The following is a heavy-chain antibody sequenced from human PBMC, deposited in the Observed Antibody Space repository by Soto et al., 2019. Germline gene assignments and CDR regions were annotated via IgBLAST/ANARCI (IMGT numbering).Heavy chain of an antibody. J-gene: IGHJ6*02. CDR2: IIPIFGTA. V-gene: IGHV1-69*06. D-gene: IGHD6-13*01. Sequence: QVQLVQSGAEVKKPGSSVKVSCKASGGTFSSYAISWVRQAPGQGLEWMGGIIPIFGTANYAQKFQGRFTITADKSTSTAYMELSSLRSEDTAVYYCARGLIAAAGTRGYYYGMDVWGQGTTVTVSS. CDR3: ARGLIAAAGTRGYYYGMDV. CDR1: GGTFSSYA.